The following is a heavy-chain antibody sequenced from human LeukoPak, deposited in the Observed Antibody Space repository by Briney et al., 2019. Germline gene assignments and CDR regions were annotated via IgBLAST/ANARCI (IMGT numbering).Heavy chain of an antibody. J-gene: IGHJ4*02. D-gene: IGHD3-22*01. Sequence: GRSLSLSCAASGFTFSSYAMHWVRQAPGKGLEWVAVISYDGSNKYYADSVKGRFTISRDNSKNTLYLQMNSLRAEDTAVYYCASGYDSGGYYDTGVDYWGQGTLVTVSS. V-gene: IGHV3-30-3*01. CDR1: GFTFSSYA. CDR2: ISYDGSNK. CDR3: ASGYDSGGYYDTGVDY.